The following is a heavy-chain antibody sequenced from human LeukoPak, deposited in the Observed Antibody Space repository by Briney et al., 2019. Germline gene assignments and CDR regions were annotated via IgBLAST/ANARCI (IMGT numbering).Heavy chain of an antibody. CDR2: IEDDGSEQ. Sequence: PGGCLRVSCVASGFNFGNYWMSWVRQAPGKGLEFVGNIEDDGSEQNYVDSVKGRFTISRDNVKNSLYLQMNSLRVEDTAVYYCARDIIRGQSDFDYWGQGILVTVSS. D-gene: IGHD5-12*01. J-gene: IGHJ4*02. CDR3: ARDIIRGQSDFDY. CDR1: GFNFGNYW. V-gene: IGHV3-7*01.